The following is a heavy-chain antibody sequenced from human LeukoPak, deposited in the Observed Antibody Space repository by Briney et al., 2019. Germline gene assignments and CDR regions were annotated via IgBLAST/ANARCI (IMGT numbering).Heavy chain of an antibody. CDR2: MYYSGST. D-gene: IGHD2-2*01. Sequence: SETLSLTCTVSGGSTSTYYWSWIRQAPGKGLEWIGHMYYSGSTTYNPSLKSRVTISIDTSKNQLSLKLSSVTAADTAVYYCARRSAAVMEDWFDPWGQGTLVIVSS. CDR1: GGSTSTYY. J-gene: IGHJ5*02. V-gene: IGHV4-59*08. CDR3: ARRSAAVMEDWFDP.